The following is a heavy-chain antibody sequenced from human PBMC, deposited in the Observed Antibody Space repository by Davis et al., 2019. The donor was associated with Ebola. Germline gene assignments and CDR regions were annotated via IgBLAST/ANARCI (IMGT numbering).Heavy chain of an antibody. J-gene: IGHJ3*02. Sequence: GESLKISCAASGFTFGSYGMHWVRQAPGKGLEWVAVISYDGSNKYYADSVKGRFTISRDNSKNTLYLQMNSLRAEDTAVYYCAKDHRQWLGRDAFDIWGQGTMVTVSS. CDR2: ISYDGSNK. CDR3: AKDHRQWLGRDAFDI. CDR1: GFTFGSYG. D-gene: IGHD6-19*01. V-gene: IGHV3-30*18.